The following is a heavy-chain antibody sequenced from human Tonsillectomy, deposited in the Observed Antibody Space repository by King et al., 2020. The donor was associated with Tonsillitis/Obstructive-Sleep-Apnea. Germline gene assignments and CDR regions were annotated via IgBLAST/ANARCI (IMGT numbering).Heavy chain of an antibody. Sequence: QLVQSGGGVVQPGRSLRLSCAASGFTFSSYGMHWVRQAPGKGLEWVAVISYDGSNKYHADSVKGRFTISRDNSKNTLYLQMNSLRVEDTAVYYCAKDLIRGVAPRAYYFDYWGQGTLVTVSP. CDR1: GFTFSSYG. CDR3: AKDLIRGVAPRAYYFDY. J-gene: IGHJ4*02. CDR2: ISYDGSNK. D-gene: IGHD3-10*01. V-gene: IGHV3-30*18.